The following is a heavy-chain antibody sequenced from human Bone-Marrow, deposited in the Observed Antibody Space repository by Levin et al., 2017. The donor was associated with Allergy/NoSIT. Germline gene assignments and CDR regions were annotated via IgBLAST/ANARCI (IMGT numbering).Heavy chain of an antibody. D-gene: IGHD2-15*01. J-gene: IGHJ4*02. CDR3: ARGRPQYCSGGTCGNYYCDY. CDR1: GYTFSSYD. CDR2: MNPHISNL. Sequence: GESLKISCKASGYTFSSYDINWVRQATGQGLEWMGWMNPHISNLGYAQKFQGRVTMTRNTSISTAYMELFSLKSDDTAVYYCARGRPQYCSGGTCGNYYCDYWGQGTLVTVSS. V-gene: IGHV1-8*01.